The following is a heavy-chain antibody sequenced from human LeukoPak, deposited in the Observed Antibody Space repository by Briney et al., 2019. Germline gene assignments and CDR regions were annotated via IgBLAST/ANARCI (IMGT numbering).Heavy chain of an antibody. V-gene: IGHV3-21*01. CDR2: ISTNSRYM. J-gene: IGHJ4*02. CDR3: ARESPDLFDY. D-gene: IGHD1-14*01. Sequence: PGGSLRLSCAASGFTFSSYNMNWVRQAPGKGLEWVSSISTNSRYMYYADSAKGRFTISRDNARNSLYLQMTSLRAEDTALYYCARESPDLFDYWGQGTLVTVSS. CDR1: GFTFSSYN.